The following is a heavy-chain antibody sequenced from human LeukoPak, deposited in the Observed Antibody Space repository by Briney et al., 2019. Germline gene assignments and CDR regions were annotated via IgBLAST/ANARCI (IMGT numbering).Heavy chain of an antibody. Sequence: GGSLRLSCAASGFAFIDAWMSWVRQAPGMGLEWVGRIKSKTDGGTTDYAAPVKGRFTISRDDSKTMLYLQINSLKTHDTAVYYCTADMPTSSRASDYWGQGTLVTVSS. D-gene: IGHD1-26*01. V-gene: IGHV3-15*01. CDR3: TADMPTSSRASDY. CDR2: IKSKTDGGTT. CDR1: GFAFIDAW. J-gene: IGHJ4*02.